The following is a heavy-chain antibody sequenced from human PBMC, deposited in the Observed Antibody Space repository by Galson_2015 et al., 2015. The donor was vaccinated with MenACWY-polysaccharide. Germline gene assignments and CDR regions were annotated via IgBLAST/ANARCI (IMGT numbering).Heavy chain of an antibody. V-gene: IGHV4-59*08. D-gene: IGHD2-15*01. J-gene: IGHJ5*02. CDR2: IYYTGTT. CDR3: ARVQICSGGSCSGWLDP. Sequence: WIGYIYYTGTTTYNPSLKSRVTVSVDTSRNQFSLKLSSVTAADTAVYYCARVQICSGGSCSGWLDPWGQGTLVTVSS.